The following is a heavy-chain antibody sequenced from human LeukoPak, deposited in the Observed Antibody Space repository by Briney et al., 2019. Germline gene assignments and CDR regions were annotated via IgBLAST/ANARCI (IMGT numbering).Heavy chain of an antibody. CDR3: VGGAIAAALNWFDP. CDR1: GYTFTSYG. CDR2: INPSGGST. Sequence: ASVKVSCKASGYTFTSYGISWVRQTPGQGLEWMGIINPSGGSTSYAQKFQGRVTMTRDTSTSTVYMELSSLRSEDTAVYYCVGGAIAAALNWFDPWGQGTLVTVSS. V-gene: IGHV1-46*01. J-gene: IGHJ5*02. D-gene: IGHD6-13*01.